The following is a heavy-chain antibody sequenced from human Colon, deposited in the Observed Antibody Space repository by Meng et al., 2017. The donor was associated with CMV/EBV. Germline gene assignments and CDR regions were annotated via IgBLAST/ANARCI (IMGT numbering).Heavy chain of an antibody. V-gene: IGHV3-48*03. J-gene: IGHJ6*02. CDR2: VTSGVNTV. CDR3: ARDRKVLRLGESSLSYSYYYGMDV. D-gene: IGHD3-16*01. Sequence: GGSLRLSCAAFGFTFNNYEMTWVRQAPGKGLEWVASVTSGVNTVYYADSVKGRFTISRDNANKSLFLQLDSLRAEDTAVYYCARDRKVLRLGESSLSYSYYYGMDVWGQGTTVTVSS. CDR1: GFTFNNYE.